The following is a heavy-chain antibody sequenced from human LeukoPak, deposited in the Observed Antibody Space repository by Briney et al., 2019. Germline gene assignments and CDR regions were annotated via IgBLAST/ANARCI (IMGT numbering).Heavy chain of an antibody. CDR2: INTNTGNP. J-gene: IGHJ4*02. D-gene: IGHD3-22*01. CDR3: ARGDYETHGYQTR. Sequence: ASVKVSCKASGYIFTSYVLHWVRQAPGQGLEWMGWINTNTGNPTYAQGFTGRFVFSLDTSVSTAYLQISSLKADDTAMYYCARGDYETHGYQTRWGQGTLVTVPQ. CDR1: GYIFTSYV. V-gene: IGHV7-4-1*02.